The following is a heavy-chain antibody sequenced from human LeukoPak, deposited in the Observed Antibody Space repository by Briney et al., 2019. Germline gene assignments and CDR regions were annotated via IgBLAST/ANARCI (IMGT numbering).Heavy chain of an antibody. J-gene: IGHJ4*02. D-gene: IGHD6-25*01. CDR2: ISYDGSNK. Sequence: GGSLRLSCAASGFTLSYYAMNWVRQAPGKGLEWVAVISYDGSNKYYADSVKGRFTISRDNPKNTLYLQMNSLIAEDTAVYYCAGVGSWGQGTLVTVSS. CDR1: GFTLSYYA. V-gene: IGHV3-30*04. CDR3: AGVGS.